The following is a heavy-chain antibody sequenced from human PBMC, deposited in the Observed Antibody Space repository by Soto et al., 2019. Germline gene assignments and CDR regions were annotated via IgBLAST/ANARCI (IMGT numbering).Heavy chain of an antibody. CDR3: ARGGLLRYALGHVKSDY. J-gene: IGHJ4*02. Sequence: ASVKVSCKASGYTVTDYYMHWVRQNPRQGLEWMGIIHPSGGSTTYAQKFQGRVTMTTDTSTSTVYMELSSLRPEDMAVYYCARGGLLRYALGHVKSDYWGQGTLVTVSS. CDR2: IHPSGGST. CDR1: GYTVTDYY. V-gene: IGHV1-46*01. D-gene: IGHD2-15*01.